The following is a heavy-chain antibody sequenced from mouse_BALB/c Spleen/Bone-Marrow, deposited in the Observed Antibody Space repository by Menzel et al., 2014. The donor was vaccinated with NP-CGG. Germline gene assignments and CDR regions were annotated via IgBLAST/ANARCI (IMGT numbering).Heavy chain of an antibody. V-gene: IGHV14-3*02. J-gene: IGHJ3*01. CDR2: IAPANGNT. CDR1: GFNIKDTY. CDR3: VRARDEFDY. Sequence: VQLQQSGAELVKPGASVKLSCTGSGFNIKDTYMHWVKQRPEQGLEWIGRIAPANGNTKYDPKFQGMATITADTSSNTANMQLNSLTSEDAAVYDYVRARDEFDYWGQGTLVTVSA.